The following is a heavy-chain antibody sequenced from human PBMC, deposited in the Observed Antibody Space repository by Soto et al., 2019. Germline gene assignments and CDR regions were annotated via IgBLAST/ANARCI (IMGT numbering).Heavy chain of an antibody. Sequence: EVQLVESGGGLVQPGGSLRLSCAASGLTFSSYWMTWARQAPGKGLEWVASMNRDGSEKRYVHSVEGRSTISRDNAKNSLFLQMNSLSPDDTAVYYCGRDAGRRFDYWGQGSLVTVSS. CDR3: GRDAGRRFDY. CDR1: GLTFSSYW. CDR2: MNRDGSEK. D-gene: IGHD3-10*01. J-gene: IGHJ4*02. V-gene: IGHV3-7*01.